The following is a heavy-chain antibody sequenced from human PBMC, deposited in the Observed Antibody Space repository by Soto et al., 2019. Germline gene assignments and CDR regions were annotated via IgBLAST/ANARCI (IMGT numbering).Heavy chain of an antibody. Sequence: QVQLVQSGADVKKPGSSVKVSCKASGGTLNYNTFSWVRQAPGQGLEWIGGVVTVFGTANHAQKFQGRLTITADPSTNTVYMELSSLRSEDTAVYYCARNGAYSSSQFGMDVWGQGTTVTVSS. J-gene: IGHJ6*02. V-gene: IGHV1-69*19. CDR3: ARNGAYSSSQFGMDV. CDR2: VVTVFGTA. D-gene: IGHD6-13*01. CDR1: GGTLNYNT.